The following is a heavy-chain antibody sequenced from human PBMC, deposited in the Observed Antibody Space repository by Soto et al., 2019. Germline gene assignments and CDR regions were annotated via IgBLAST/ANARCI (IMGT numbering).Heavy chain of an antibody. V-gene: IGHV3-48*01. D-gene: IGHD6-19*01. CDR2: ISSSSTI. CDR1: GFTFSSYS. Sequence: GGSLRLSCAASGFTFSSYSMNWVRQAPGKGLEWVSYISSSSTIYYADSVKGRFTISRDNAKNSLYLQMNSLRAEDTAVYYCATGHSSDWYYTFVHWGQGILVTVSS. J-gene: IGHJ4*02. CDR3: ATGHSSDWYYTFVH.